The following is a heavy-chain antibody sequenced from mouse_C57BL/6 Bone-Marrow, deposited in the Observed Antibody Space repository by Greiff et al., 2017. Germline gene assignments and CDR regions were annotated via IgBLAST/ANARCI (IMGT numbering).Heavy chain of an antibody. Sequence: EVQLVESGGGLVKPGGSLKLSCAASGFTFSSYTMSWVRQTPEQRLQWVAAISGGGGNTYYPDSVKGRFTLSRDNDTNILYLQMSSLRSEDTALYYYSGQVTTVIATKYFDVWGTGTTVTVSA. CDR2: ISGGGGNT. J-gene: IGHJ1*03. CDR3: SGQVTTVIATKYFDV. CDR1: GFTFSSYT. D-gene: IGHD1-1*01. V-gene: IGHV5-9*01.